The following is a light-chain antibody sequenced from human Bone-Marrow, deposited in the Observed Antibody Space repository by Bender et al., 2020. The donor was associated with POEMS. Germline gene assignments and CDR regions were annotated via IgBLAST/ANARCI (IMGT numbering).Light chain of an antibody. Sequence: SYELTQPPSVSVSPGQTARISCSGDALPKQYACWYQQKPGQSPVLVIYQDNKRPSGIPERFSGSNSGNTATLTITGLRAEDEADYYCQSYDNRLTGLIFGGGTRLTVL. CDR3: QSYDNRLTGLI. CDR2: QDN. V-gene: IGLV3-1*01. CDR1: ALPKQY. J-gene: IGLJ2*01.